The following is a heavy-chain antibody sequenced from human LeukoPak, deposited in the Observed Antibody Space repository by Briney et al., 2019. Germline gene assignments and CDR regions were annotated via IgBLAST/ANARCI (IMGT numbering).Heavy chain of an antibody. Sequence: SQTLSLTCAVSGGSISSGGYSWSWIRQPPGKGLEWIGYIYHSGSTYYNPSLKSRVTISVDRSKNQFSLKLSSVTAADTAVYYCASSVGGGDHLPAGVSFDIWGQGTMVTVSS. CDR2: IYHSGST. D-gene: IGHD3-16*01. CDR3: ASSVGGGDHLPAGVSFDI. V-gene: IGHV4-30-2*01. CDR1: GGSISSGGYS. J-gene: IGHJ3*02.